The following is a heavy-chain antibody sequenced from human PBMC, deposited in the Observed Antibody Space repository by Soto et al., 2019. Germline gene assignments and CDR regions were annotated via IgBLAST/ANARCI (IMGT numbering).Heavy chain of an antibody. J-gene: IGHJ4*02. CDR2: IYYTGST. V-gene: IGHV4-59*01. CDR1: GGSISNDY. CDR3: ARGQRYCSSANCYRQGFDY. D-gene: IGHD2-2*01. Sequence: SETLSLTCTVSGGSISNDYWSWIRQPPGKGLEWIGYIYYTGSTNYNPSLKSRVTISVDTSKNQFSLKLSSVTAADTAVYYCARGQRYCSSANCYRQGFDYWGQGTLVTVS.